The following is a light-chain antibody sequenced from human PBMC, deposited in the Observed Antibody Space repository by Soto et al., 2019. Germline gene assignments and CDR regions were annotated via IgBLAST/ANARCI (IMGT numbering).Light chain of an antibody. V-gene: IGLV4-69*01. CDR3: QTWDTGARVV. Sequence: QSVLTQSPSASASLGASVKLTCTLSSGHSSYAIAWHQQQPEKGPRYLMKLSSDGSHSKGDGIPDRFSGSSSGAERYLTLSSLQSEDEADYYCQTWDTGARVVFGGGTQLTVL. CDR1: SGHSSYA. CDR2: LSSDGSH. J-gene: IGLJ2*01.